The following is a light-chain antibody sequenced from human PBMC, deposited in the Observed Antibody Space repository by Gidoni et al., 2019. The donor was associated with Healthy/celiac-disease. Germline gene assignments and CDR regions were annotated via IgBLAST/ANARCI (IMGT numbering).Light chain of an antibody. Sequence: ILFTQPPGTLSLSPGERATLSCRASQSVSSSYLAWYQQKPGQAPRLLIYGASSRATGIPDRFSGSGSGTDLTLTISRLEHEDFAVYYCQQYGSSPDTFGQGTKLEIK. CDR2: GAS. CDR1: QSVSSSY. J-gene: IGKJ2*01. CDR3: QQYGSSPDT. V-gene: IGKV3-20*01.